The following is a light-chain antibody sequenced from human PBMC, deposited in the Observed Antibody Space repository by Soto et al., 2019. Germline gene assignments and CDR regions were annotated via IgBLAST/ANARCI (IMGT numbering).Light chain of an antibody. J-gene: IGLJ2*01. CDR1: TSKIGSHY. CDR3: ATWDSSLNVVL. Sequence: QSVLTQPPSVSAAPGEKVTISWSGSTSKIGSHYVSWYQQFPRTAPKLLLYDDDRRPSGMPDRFSGSKSGTSATLGITGLQTGDEADYYCATWDSSLNVVLFGGGTKVTVL. V-gene: IGLV1-51*01. CDR2: DDD.